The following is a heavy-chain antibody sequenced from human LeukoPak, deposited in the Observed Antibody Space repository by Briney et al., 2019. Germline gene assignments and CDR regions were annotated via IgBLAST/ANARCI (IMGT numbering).Heavy chain of an antibody. CDR2: INPSGGRT. CDR3: ARGNHNYYDSSGYYYVESDY. Sequence: ASVKVSCKASGYTFTSYYMHWVRQAPGRGLEWMGIINPSGGRTSYAQKFQGRVTMTRDTSTSTVYMELSSLRSEDTAVYYCARGNHNYYDSSGYYYVESDYWGQGTLVTVSS. V-gene: IGHV1-46*01. J-gene: IGHJ4*02. D-gene: IGHD3-22*01. CDR1: GYTFTSYY.